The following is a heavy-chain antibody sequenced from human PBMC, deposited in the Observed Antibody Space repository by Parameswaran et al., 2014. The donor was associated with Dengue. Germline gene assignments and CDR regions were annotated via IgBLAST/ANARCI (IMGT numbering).Heavy chain of an antibody. D-gene: IGHD2-15*01. V-gene: IGHV4-39*07. Sequence: WIRQPPGKGLEWIGSIYYSGSTYYNPSLKSRVTISVDTSKNQFSLKLSSVTAADTAVYYCARDKEVAATEYWGQGTLVTVSS. J-gene: IGHJ4*02. CDR2: IYYSGST. CDR3: ARDKEVAATEY.